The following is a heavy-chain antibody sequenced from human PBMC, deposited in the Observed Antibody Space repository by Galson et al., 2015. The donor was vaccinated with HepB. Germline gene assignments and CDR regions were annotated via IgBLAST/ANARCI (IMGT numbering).Heavy chain of an antibody. D-gene: IGHD5-18*01. CDR3: AREVETAMVNGMDV. CDR1: GDSISSSNYY. Sequence: LSLTCTVSGDSISSSNYYWGWIRQPPGKGLEWIGNIFYTGSTYYNPSLKSRVTISVDTSNNQFSLKVSSVTAADTAVYYCAREVETAMVNGMDVWGQGTTVTVSS. V-gene: IGHV4-39*02. CDR2: IFYTGST. J-gene: IGHJ6*02.